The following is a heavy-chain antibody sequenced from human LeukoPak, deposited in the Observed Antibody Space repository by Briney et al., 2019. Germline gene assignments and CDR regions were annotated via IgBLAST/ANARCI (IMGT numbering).Heavy chain of an antibody. Sequence: PGGSLRLSCAASGFTFSNYGMHWVRQAPGKGLQWVAVIWYDGSEKYYADAVKGRFTISRDNFKNTLNLQMNSLRAEDTAVYYCARGMLSMNWFDPWGPGTLVTVSS. CDR3: ARGMLSMNWFDP. D-gene: IGHD2-8*01. CDR1: GFTFSNYG. V-gene: IGHV3-33*01. CDR2: IWYDGSEK. J-gene: IGHJ5*02.